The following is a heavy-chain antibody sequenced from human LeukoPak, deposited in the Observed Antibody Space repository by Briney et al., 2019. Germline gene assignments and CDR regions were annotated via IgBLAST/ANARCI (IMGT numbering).Heavy chain of an antibody. D-gene: IGHD1-26*01. J-gene: IGHJ4*02. V-gene: IGHV3-49*03. CDR2: IRSKTYGGAT. CDR3: TRGGSGSYYYY. Sequence: GGSLRLSCTASGFPFGDYAMSWFRQAPGKGLEWVGFIRSKTYGGATEYAASVKGRFTISRDDSKSIAYLQMNSLKTEDTAVYYCTRGGSGSYYYYWGQGTLVTVSS. CDR1: GFPFGDYA.